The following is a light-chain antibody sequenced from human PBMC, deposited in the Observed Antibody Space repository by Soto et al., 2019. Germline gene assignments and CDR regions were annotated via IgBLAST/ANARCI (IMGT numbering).Light chain of an antibody. J-gene: IGKJ5*01. V-gene: IGKV3-20*01. CDR1: QSVSSSY. CDR2: GAS. Sequence: ENVLTQSPGTLSLSPGERATLSCRASQSVSSSYLAWYQQKPGQAPRLLIYGASSRATGIPDRFSGSGSGTDFTLTISRLEPEDFAVYYCQQYGTSPPITFGQGTRLDIK. CDR3: QQYGTSPPIT.